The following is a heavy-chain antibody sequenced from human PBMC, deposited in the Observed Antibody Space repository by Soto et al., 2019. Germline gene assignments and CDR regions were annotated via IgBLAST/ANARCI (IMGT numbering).Heavy chain of an antibody. D-gene: IGHD2-2*01. V-gene: IGHV3-7*02. CDR1: GLTFSSYW. J-gene: IGHJ2*01. CDR3: AKLGHCSDTSCSAAGWYFNF. Sequence: EVQLVESGGALVQPGGSLRLSCAASGLTFSSYWMSWVRQAPGKGLEWVANINQHGSEKYYVEYVKGRFTISRDNAKNPVFRQISRIRTEDTPFDCCAKLGHCSDTSCSAAGWYFNFWGRGTLVNDFS. CDR2: INQHGSEK.